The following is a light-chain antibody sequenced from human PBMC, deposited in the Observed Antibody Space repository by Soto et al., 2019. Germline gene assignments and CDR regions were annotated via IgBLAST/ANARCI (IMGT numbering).Light chain of an antibody. J-gene: IGKJ5*01. CDR3: LQHNSYPYA. Sequence: DIQMTQSPSTLSVPVGDRVTITCRASQTISSWLAWYQQKPGKAPKRLIYAASSLQSGVPSRFSGSGSGTEFTLTISSLQPEDFATYYCLQHNSYPYAFGQGTRLEIK. CDR2: AAS. V-gene: IGKV1-5*01. CDR1: QTISSW.